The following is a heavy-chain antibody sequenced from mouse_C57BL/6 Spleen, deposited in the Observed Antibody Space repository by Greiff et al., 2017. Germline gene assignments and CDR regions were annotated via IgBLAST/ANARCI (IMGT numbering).Heavy chain of an antibody. CDR1: GFTFSSYG. CDR3: ARPYDGYYGD. J-gene: IGHJ2*01. Sequence: EVQLVESGGDLVKPGGSLKLSCAASGFTFSSYGMSWVRQTPDKRLEWVATISSGGSYTYYPDSVKGRFTISRDNAKNTLYLQMSSLKSEDTAMYYCARPYDGYYGDWGQGTTLTVSS. CDR2: ISSGGSYT. V-gene: IGHV5-6*01. D-gene: IGHD2-3*01.